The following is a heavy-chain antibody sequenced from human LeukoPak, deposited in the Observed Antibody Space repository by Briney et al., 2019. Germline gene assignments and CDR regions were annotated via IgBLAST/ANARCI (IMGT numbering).Heavy chain of an antibody. CDR2: INHSGST. D-gene: IGHD3-16*02. CDR3: ARGVVMITFGGVIVIRRWFDP. CDR1: GGSFSGYY. V-gene: IGHV4-34*01. Sequence: KPSETLSLTCAVYGGSFSGYYWSWIRQPPGKGLEWIGEINHSGSTNYNPSLKSRVTISVDTSKNQFSLKLSSVTAADTAVYYCARGVVMITFGGVIVIRRWFDPWGQGTLVTVSS. J-gene: IGHJ5*02.